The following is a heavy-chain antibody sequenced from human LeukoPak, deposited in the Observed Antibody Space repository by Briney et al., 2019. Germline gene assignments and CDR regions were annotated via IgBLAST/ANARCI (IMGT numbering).Heavy chain of an antibody. CDR3: ARVEVGATWAFDY. CDR2: IKRDGGER. Sequence: GGSLRLSCAASGFTFSDYWMSWVRQAPGQGLERVASIKRDGGERYYVDSVEGRFSISRDNVKNSVFLQMNSLRAEDTAVYYCARVEVGATWAFDYWGQGTLVTVSS. J-gene: IGHJ4*02. D-gene: IGHD1-26*01. V-gene: IGHV3-7*01. CDR1: GFTFSDYW.